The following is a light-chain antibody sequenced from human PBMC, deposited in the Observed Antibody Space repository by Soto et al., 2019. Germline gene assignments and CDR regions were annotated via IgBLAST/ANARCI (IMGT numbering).Light chain of an antibody. V-gene: IGKV1-8*01. CDR1: QGISSY. CDR3: QQYYSYPIT. CDR2: AAS. Sequence: AIRMTQSPSSLSASTVDRVTITCLASQGISSYLSWYQQKPGKAPKLLIYAASTLQSVVPSRFSGSGSGTDFTLTISCLQSEDFATYYCQQYYSYPITFGQGTRLEIK. J-gene: IGKJ5*01.